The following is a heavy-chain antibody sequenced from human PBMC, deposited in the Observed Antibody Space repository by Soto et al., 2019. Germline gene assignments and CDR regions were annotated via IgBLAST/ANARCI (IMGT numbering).Heavy chain of an antibody. J-gene: IGHJ5*02. Sequence: QVQLVQSGAEVKKPGASVKVSCKASGYTFTSYGISWVRQAPGQGLEWMGWISAYNGNTNYAQKLQGRVTMTTDTSTSTAYMELRSLRSDDTVVYYCARDGGGRYCSSTSCYENNWFDPWGQGTLVTVSS. CDR2: ISAYNGNT. CDR3: ARDGGGRYCSSTSCYENNWFDP. V-gene: IGHV1-18*01. CDR1: GYTFTSYG. D-gene: IGHD2-2*01.